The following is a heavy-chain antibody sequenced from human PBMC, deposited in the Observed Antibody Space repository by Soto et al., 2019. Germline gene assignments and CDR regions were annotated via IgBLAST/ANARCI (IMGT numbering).Heavy chain of an antibody. J-gene: IGHJ5*02. V-gene: IGHV4-34*01. CDR3: AKTMAMVRGVKGWFDP. CDR1: GGSFSGYY. D-gene: IGHD3-10*01. Sequence: SETLSLTCAVYGGSFSGYYWSWIRQPPGKGLEWIGEINHSGSTNYNPSLKSRVTISVDTSKNQFSLKLSSVTAADTAVYYCAKTMAMVRGVKGWFDPWGQGTLVTVSS. CDR2: INHSGST.